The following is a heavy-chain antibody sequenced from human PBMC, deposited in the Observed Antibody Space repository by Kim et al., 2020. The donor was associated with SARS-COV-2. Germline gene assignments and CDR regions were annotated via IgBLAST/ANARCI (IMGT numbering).Heavy chain of an antibody. CDR3: ASEEGTPTSASDS. V-gene: IGHV4-61*01. CDR2: ISNSGTT. D-gene: IGHD1-1*01. J-gene: IGHJ5*01. Sequence: SETLSLTCAVSGVSVSSGLYYWSWIRQPPGKGLEWIGFISNSGTTNYNPSLKSRVTISIDTSKNHFSLKLTSVTPADTAVYYCASEEGTPTSASDSWGRGTLVTVSS. CDR1: GVSVSSGLYY.